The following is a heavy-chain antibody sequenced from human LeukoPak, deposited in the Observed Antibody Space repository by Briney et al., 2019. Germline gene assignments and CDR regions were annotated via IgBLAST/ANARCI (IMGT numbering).Heavy chain of an antibody. CDR1: GFNFSVYG. CDR2: ISYDGTNK. Sequence: GRSLRLSCAASGFNFSVYGMHWVRQAPGKGLEWVALISYDGTNKYHADSLEGRFTVSRDNSKNTLYLQMNSLRAEDTAVYYCAKDFSYYDSSGSGPDYWGQGTLVTVSS. V-gene: IGHV3-33*05. J-gene: IGHJ4*02. CDR3: AKDFSYYDSSGSGPDY. D-gene: IGHD3-22*01.